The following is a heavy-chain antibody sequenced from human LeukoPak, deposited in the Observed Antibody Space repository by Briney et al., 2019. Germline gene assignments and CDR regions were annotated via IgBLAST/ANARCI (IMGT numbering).Heavy chain of an antibody. Sequence: GGSLRLSCAASGFTFSSYSMNWDRQAPGKGLEWVSSISSSSSYIYYADSVKGRFTISRDNAKNSLYLQMNSLRAEDTAVYYCARCEGLSYAFDIWGQGTMVTVSS. J-gene: IGHJ3*02. CDR2: ISSSSSYI. V-gene: IGHV3-21*01. D-gene: IGHD2/OR15-2a*01. CDR1: GFTFSSYS. CDR3: ARCEGLSYAFDI.